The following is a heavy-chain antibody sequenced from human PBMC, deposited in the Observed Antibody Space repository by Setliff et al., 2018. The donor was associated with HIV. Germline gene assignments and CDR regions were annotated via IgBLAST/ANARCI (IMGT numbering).Heavy chain of an antibody. CDR2: INPHSGGT. CDR3: ARGSLLGYFDWLFPD. V-gene: IGHV1-2*02. Sequence: ASVKVSCKASGYTFTGYFIHWVRQAPGQGLEWMGWINPHSGGTNNAQKFQGRVTLTRDTSINTAYLELSKLRSDDTAVYYCARGSLLGYFDWLFPDWGQGTLVTVSS. J-gene: IGHJ4*02. D-gene: IGHD3-9*01. CDR1: GYTFTGYF.